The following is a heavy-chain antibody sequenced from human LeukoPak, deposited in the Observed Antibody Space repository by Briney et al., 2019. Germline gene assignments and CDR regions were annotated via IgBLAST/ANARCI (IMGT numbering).Heavy chain of an antibody. Sequence: ASVKVSCKASGYSFNGLYMHWVRQAPGQGLEWMGWINPNSGDTNYAQKFQGRVTMTRDTSISTAYMELSRLSSDDTAVYYCARDQGYYHDSSGYFGYWGQGTLVTVSS. CDR3: ARDQGYYHDSSGYFGY. V-gene: IGHV1-2*02. J-gene: IGHJ4*02. CDR1: GYSFNGLY. CDR2: INPNSGDT. D-gene: IGHD3-22*01.